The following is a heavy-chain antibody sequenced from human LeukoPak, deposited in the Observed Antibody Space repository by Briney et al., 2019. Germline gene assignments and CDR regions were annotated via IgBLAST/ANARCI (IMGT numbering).Heavy chain of an antibody. Sequence: GGSLRLSCAASGFTFSSYAMHWVRQAPGKGLEWVAVISYDGSNKYYADSVKGRFTISRDNSKSTLHLQMNSLRTEDTAVYYCANALDDFGGGWGQGTLVTVAS. V-gene: IGHV3-30-3*01. CDR3: ANALDDFGGG. CDR1: GFTFSSYA. J-gene: IGHJ4*02. D-gene: IGHD4-23*01. CDR2: ISYDGSNK.